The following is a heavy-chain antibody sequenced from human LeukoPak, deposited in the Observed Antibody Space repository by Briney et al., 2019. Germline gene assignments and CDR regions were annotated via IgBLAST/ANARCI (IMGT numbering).Heavy chain of an antibody. CDR2: IWYDGSNK. J-gene: IGHJ4*02. D-gene: IGHD4-17*01. CDR3: ARDRGIYRDRSYLFDY. Sequence: GRSLRLSCAASGFTFSSYGMHWVRQAPGKGLEWVAVIWYDGSNKYYADSVKGRFTISRDNSKNTLYLQMNSLRAEDTAVYYCARDRGIYRDRSYLFDYWGQGTLVTVSS. CDR1: GFTFSSYG. V-gene: IGHV3-33*01.